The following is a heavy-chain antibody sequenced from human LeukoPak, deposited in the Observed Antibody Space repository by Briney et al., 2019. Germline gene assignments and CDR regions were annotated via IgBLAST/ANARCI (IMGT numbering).Heavy chain of an antibody. CDR1: GFTFSSYE. V-gene: IGHV3-48*01. CDR3: ARVMMYYYDSSGQGGAFDI. CDR2: ISSSSSTI. Sequence: PGGSLRLSCAASGFTFSSYEMNWVRQAPGKGLEWVSYISSSSSTIYYADSVKGRFTISRDNAKNSLYLQMNSLRAEDTAVYYCARVMMYYYDSSGQGGAFDIWGQGTMVTVSS. D-gene: IGHD3-22*01. J-gene: IGHJ3*02.